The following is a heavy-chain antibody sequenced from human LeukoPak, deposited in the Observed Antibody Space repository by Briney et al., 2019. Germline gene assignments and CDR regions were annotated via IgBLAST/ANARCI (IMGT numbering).Heavy chain of an antibody. CDR2: IYSGGST. J-gene: IGHJ4*02. D-gene: IGHD6-19*01. CDR3: ARVRGSGWYFDY. V-gene: IGHV3-53*01. CDR1: GFTVSSNY. Sequence: GGSLRLSCAASGFTVSSNYMSWVRQAPGKGLEWVSVIYSGGSTYYADSVKGRFTISRDNAKISLYLQMNSLRDEDTAMYYCARVRGSGWYFDYWGQGTLVAVSS.